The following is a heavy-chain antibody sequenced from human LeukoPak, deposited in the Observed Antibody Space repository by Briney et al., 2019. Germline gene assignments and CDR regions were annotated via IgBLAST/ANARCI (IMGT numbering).Heavy chain of an antibody. J-gene: IGHJ5*02. CDR1: GGTFSSYA. CDR2: IIPIFGTA. D-gene: IGHD6-13*01. V-gene: IGHV1-69*05. Sequence: SVKVSCKASGGTFSSYAISWVRQAPGQGLEWMGGIIPIFGTANYAQKFQGRVTITTDESTSTAYMELSSLRSEDTAVYYCAGEARLVAAAGANWFDPWGQGTLVTVSS. CDR3: AGEARLVAAAGANWFDP.